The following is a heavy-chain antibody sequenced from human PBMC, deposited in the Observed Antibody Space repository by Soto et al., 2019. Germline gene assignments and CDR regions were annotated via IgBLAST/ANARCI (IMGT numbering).Heavy chain of an antibody. CDR2: IYYSGST. D-gene: IGHD5-18*01. CDR3: ARQGNVDTVMFDP. CDR1: GGSISSYY. V-gene: IGHV4-59*08. J-gene: IGHJ5*02. Sequence: PSETLSLTCTVSGGSISSYYWSWIRQPPGKGLEWIGYIYYSGSTNYNPSLKSRVTISVDTSKNQFSLKLSSVTAADTAVYYCARQGNVDTVMFDPWGQGTLVTVSS.